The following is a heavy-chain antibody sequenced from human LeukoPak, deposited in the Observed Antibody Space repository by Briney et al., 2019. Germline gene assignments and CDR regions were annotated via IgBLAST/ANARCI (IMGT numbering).Heavy chain of an antibody. Sequence: PGGSLRLSCAASGFTFSSYEMNWVRQAPGKGLEWVSSISSSSSYIYYADSVKGRFTISRDNAKNSLYLQMNSLRAEDTAVYYCARDSSGYSGEPSNFDYWGQGTLVTVSS. CDR3: ARDSSGYSGEPSNFDY. V-gene: IGHV3-21*01. CDR2: ISSSSSYI. CDR1: GFTFSSYE. J-gene: IGHJ4*02. D-gene: IGHD3-22*01.